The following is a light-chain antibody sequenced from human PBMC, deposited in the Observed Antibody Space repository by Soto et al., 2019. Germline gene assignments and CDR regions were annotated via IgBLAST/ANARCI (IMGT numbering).Light chain of an antibody. CDR3: SSYAGSNNFGVV. Sequence: QSALTQPPSASGSPGQSVTISCTGTSGDVGGYNYVSWYQQHPGKAPKLMIYEVSKRPSGVPDRFSGSKSGNTASLTVSGLQAEDEADYYCSSYAGSNNFGVVFGGGTKLTVL. J-gene: IGLJ2*01. CDR1: SGDVGGYNY. CDR2: EVS. V-gene: IGLV2-8*01.